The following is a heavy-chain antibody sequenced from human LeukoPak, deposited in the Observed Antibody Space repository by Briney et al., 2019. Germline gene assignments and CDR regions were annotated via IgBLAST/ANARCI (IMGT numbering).Heavy chain of an antibody. D-gene: IGHD1-26*01. Sequence: GGSLRLSCAASGFTVSSNYMSWVRQAPGKGLEWVSVIYSGGSTYYADSVKGRFTISRDNSKNTLYLQMNSLSAEDTAVYYCARDSVGATPLYWGQGTLVTVSS. J-gene: IGHJ4*02. V-gene: IGHV3-53*01. CDR2: IYSGGST. CDR1: GFTVSSNY. CDR3: ARDSVGATPLY.